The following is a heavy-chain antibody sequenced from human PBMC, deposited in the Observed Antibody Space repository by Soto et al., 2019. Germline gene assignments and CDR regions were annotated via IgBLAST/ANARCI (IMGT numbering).Heavy chain of an antibody. CDR1: GGTFSSYA. V-gene: IGHV1-69*06. D-gene: IGHD3-3*01. Sequence: SVKVSCKASGGTFSSYAISWVRQAPGQGLEWMGGIIPIFGTANYAQKFQGRVTITADKSTSTAYMELSSLRSEDTAVYYCARGRSGSDYYYYGMDVWGQGTTVTVS. CDR2: IIPIFGTA. CDR3: ARGRSGSDYYYYGMDV. J-gene: IGHJ6*02.